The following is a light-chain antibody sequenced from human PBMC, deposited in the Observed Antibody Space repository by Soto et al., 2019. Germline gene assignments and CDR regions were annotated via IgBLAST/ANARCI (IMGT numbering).Light chain of an antibody. Sequence: QAVVTQEPSLTVSPGGTVTLTCASSTGAVTSGYYPNWFQQKPGQAPRSLIYSTSDKQSWTPARFSGFLLGGKAALTVSGVQPEDEADYYCLLCYNNIWVFGGGTELTVL. V-gene: IGLV7-43*01. CDR2: STS. CDR1: TGAVTSGYY. J-gene: IGLJ3*02. CDR3: LLCYNNIWV.